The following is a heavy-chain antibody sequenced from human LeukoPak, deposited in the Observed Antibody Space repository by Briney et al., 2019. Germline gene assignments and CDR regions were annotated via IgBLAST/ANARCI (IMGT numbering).Heavy chain of an antibody. D-gene: IGHD3-22*01. CDR1: GFTVSSNY. CDR3: ARETNPYDYYDSSGQPI. CDR2: IYSGGST. Sequence: GGSLRLSCAASGFTVSSNYMSWVRQAAGKGLEWVSVIYSGGSTYYADSVKGRFTISRHNSKNTLYLQMNSLRAEDTAVYYCARETNPYDYYDSSGQPIWGQGTMVTVSS. V-gene: IGHV3-53*04. J-gene: IGHJ3*02.